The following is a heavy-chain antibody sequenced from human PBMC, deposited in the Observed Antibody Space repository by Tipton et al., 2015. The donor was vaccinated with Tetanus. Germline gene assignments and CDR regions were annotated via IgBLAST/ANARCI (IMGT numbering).Heavy chain of an antibody. D-gene: IGHD3-3*01. V-gene: IGHV4-34*01. CDR1: GGSSSSFY. Sequence: TLSLTCAVSGGSSSSFYWSWIRQPPGKGLEWIGEINQRGGISYHPSLKSRVTISVDTSKSQFSLKLSSVTAADTAVYYCARIHDFLSGHFDFWGQGTLVAVSS. J-gene: IGHJ4*02. CDR3: ARIHDFLSGHFDF. CDR2: INQRGGI.